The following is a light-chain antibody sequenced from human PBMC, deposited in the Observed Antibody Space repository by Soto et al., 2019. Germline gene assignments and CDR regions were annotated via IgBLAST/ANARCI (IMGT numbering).Light chain of an antibody. CDR2: DVS. CDR1: QSVSTW. V-gene: IGKV1-5*01. Sequence: DIQLTQSPSTLSASVGDRVTITCRASQSVSTWLAWYQQKPGRAPRLLIYDVSNLESGVPSRFRGTGSGTEFTLTITSLQPEDFAIYYCQQYDNSRTFGQGTKVDIK. J-gene: IGKJ1*01. CDR3: QQYDNSRT.